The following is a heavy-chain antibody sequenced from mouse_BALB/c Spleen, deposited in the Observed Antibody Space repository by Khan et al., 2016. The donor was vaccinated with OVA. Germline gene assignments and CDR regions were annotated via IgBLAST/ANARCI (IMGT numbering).Heavy chain of an antibody. D-gene: IGHD1-1*01. V-gene: IGHV3-2*02. CDR2: ISYSGNI. CDR3: ARIYGGDFDY. Sequence: EVQLVESGPGLVKPSQSLSLTCTVTGYSITSDYAWNWLRQFPGNKLEWMGYISYSGNIHYNPSLKSRISITRDTSKNQFFLQLNSVTTEDTATYYCARIYGGDFDYWGQGTTLTVSS. J-gene: IGHJ2*01. CDR1: GYSITSDYA.